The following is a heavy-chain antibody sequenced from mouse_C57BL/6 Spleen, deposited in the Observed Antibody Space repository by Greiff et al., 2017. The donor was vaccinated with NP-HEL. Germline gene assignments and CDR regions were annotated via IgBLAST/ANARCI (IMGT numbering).Heavy chain of an antibody. CDR1: GYAFSSSW. V-gene: IGHV1-82*01. J-gene: IGHJ2*01. Sequence: LEESGPELVKPGASVKISCKASGYAFSSSWMNWVKQRPGKGLEWIGRIYPGDGDTNYNGKFKGKATLTADKSSSTAYMQLSSLTSEDSAVYFCASLITTGVASSEDWGQGTTLTVSS. D-gene: IGHD1-1*01. CDR3: ASLITTGVASSED. CDR2: IYPGDGDT.